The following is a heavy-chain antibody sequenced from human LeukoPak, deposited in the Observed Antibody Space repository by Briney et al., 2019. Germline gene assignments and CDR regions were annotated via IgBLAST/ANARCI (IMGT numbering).Heavy chain of an antibody. CDR1: GFTFSSYA. D-gene: IGHD3-16*01. Sequence: PGGSLRLSCAASGFTFSSYAMSWVRQAPGKGLEWVSAISGSGGSTYYADSVKGRFTISRDNSKNTLYPQMNSLRAEDTAVYYCAKASSRDLGEFEFDYWGQGTLVTVSS. V-gene: IGHV3-23*01. CDR2: ISGSGGST. CDR3: AKASSRDLGEFEFDY. J-gene: IGHJ4*02.